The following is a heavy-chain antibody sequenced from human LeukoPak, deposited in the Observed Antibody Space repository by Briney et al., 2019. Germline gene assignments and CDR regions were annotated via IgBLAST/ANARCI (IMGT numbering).Heavy chain of an antibody. D-gene: IGHD6-19*01. CDR1: GFTFSSYA. Sequence: PGGPLRLSCAASGFTFSSYAMSWVRQAPGKGLEWVAVISYDGSNKYYADSVKGRFTISRDNSKNTLYLQMNSLRAEDTAVYYCARDLYRAVAGGLAYWGQGTLVTVSS. J-gene: IGHJ4*02. CDR3: ARDLYRAVAGGLAY. V-gene: IGHV3-30-3*01. CDR2: ISYDGSNK.